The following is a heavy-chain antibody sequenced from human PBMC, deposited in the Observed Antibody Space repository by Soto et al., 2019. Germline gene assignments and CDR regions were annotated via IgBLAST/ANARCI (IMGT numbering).Heavy chain of an antibody. V-gene: IGHV1-69*01. Sequence: QVQLVQSGAEVKKPGSSVKVSCKASGGTFSDYTITWVRQAPGQGLEWMGGIIPILGSAKYAQRFQGRVTITEDESTSTAYMELSSLRYEDTAVYYCARDRITGTTYDYWGQGTLVTVSS. CDR1: GGTFSDYT. CDR2: IIPILGSA. D-gene: IGHD1-20*01. J-gene: IGHJ4*02. CDR3: ARDRITGTTYDY.